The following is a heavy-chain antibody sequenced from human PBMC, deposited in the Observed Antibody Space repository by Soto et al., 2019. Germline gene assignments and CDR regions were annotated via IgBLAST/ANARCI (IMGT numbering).Heavy chain of an antibody. J-gene: IGHJ4*02. V-gene: IGHV4-59*01. CDR2: IAYTGIT. CDR3: AREGFSGYAALDY. CDR1: GGPIRSYY. Sequence: QVHLQESRPGLLKPSETLSLTCSVSGGPIRSYYLSWVRQAPGKGLEWIAYIAYTGITGYNPSLRSRVTISGDTSQTVFSLTLTSVTAAATAVYYCAREGFSGYAALDYWGQGILVTVSS. D-gene: IGHD5-12*01.